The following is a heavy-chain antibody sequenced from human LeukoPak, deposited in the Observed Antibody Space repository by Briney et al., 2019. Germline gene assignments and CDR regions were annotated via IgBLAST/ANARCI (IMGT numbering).Heavy chain of an antibody. CDR1: GYTFTSYY. V-gene: IGHV1-46*01. D-gene: IGHD5-12*01. Sequence: ASVKVSCKASGYTFTSYYMHWVRQAPGQGLEWMGIINPSGGSTSYAQKFQGRVTMTRDMSTGTVYMELSSLRSEDTAVYYCARAGAGASGYDDYYYYYMDVWGKGTTVTVSS. CDR2: INPSGGST. CDR3: ARAGAGASGYDDYYYYYMDV. J-gene: IGHJ6*03.